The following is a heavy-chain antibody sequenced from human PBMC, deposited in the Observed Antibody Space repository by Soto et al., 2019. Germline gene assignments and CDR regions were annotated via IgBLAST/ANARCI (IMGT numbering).Heavy chain of an antibody. CDR3: ARGPGGILTGYYDY. V-gene: IGHV4-59*01. CDR2: IYYSGST. D-gene: IGHD3-9*01. CDR1: GGSISNYY. Sequence: SETLSLTCTVSGGSISNYYWSWIRQPPGKGLEWIGYIYYSGSTNYNPSLKSRVTISVDTSKNQFSLKLSSVTAADTAVYYCARGPGGILTGYYDYWGQGTLVTVS. J-gene: IGHJ4*02.